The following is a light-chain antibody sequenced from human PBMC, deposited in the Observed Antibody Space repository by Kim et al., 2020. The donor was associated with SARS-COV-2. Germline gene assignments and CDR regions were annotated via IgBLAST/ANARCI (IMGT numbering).Light chain of an antibody. J-gene: IGKJ4*01. CDR2: KVS. CDR1: QSLVHTDGNIY. CDR3: MKDTQRLT. V-gene: IGKV2-30*02. Sequence: DIVMTQSPLSLPVTLGQPASISCRSSQSLVHTDGNIYLSWFNQRPGQSPRRLIYKVSTRDSGVPDRFSGSGSGTDFTLQISRVEAEDVGVDYCMKDTQRLTFGGGTKMDIK.